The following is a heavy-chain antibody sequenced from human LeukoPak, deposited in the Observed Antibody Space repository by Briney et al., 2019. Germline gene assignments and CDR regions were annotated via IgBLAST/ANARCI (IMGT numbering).Heavy chain of an antibody. D-gene: IGHD3-22*01. CDR2: XXXNXXNT. CDR3: ARWLSQHYDSSGSDLTYNWFDP. V-gene: IGHV1-8*01. J-gene: IGHJ5*02. Sequence: XXXNXXNTGYAQKFQGRVTMTRNTSISTAYMELSSLRSEDTAVYYCARWLSQHYDSSGSDLTYNWFDPWGQGTXVTVSS.